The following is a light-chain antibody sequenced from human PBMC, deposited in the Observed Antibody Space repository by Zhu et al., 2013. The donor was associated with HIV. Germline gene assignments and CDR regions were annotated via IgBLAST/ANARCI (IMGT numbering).Light chain of an antibody. CDR3: QQSYGTPYT. Sequence: DIQMTQSPSSLSASVGDRVTITCRASQSISSYLNWYQQKPGKAPKLLIYTTSSMQSGVPSRFSGSGSGTDFTLTISSLQPEDFATYYCQQSYGTPYTFGQGTKLELK. CDR1: QSISSY. J-gene: IGKJ2*01. CDR2: TTS. V-gene: IGKV1-39*01.